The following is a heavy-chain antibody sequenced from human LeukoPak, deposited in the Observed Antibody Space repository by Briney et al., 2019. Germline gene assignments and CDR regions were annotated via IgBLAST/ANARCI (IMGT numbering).Heavy chain of an antibody. CDR3: AKRSIAAAGGDVFDI. V-gene: IGHV6-1*01. J-gene: IGHJ3*02. CDR2: TYYRSKWYN. CDR1: GDSVSSNSAA. Sequence: SQTLSLTCASSGDSVSSNSAAWSWIRRSPSRGLEWLGRTYYRSKWYNDYDVSVKGRITINPDTSKNQFSLQLNSVTPDDTAVYYCAKRSIAAAGGDVFDIWGQGTMVTVSS. D-gene: IGHD6-13*01.